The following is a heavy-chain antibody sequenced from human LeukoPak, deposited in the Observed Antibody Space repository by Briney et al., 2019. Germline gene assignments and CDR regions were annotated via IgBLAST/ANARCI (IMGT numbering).Heavy chain of an antibody. V-gene: IGHV3-7*01. J-gene: IGHJ4*02. CDR2: IKQDGSEK. D-gene: IGHD6-13*01. CDR1: GFTFSSYW. CDR3: ARYFLSIAVAGKIFDY. Sequence: PGGSLRLSCAASGFTFSSYWMSWVRQAPGKGLEWVANIKQDGSEKYYVDSVKGRFTISRDNAKNSLYLQMNSLRAEDTAVYYCARYFLSIAVAGKIFDYWGQGTLVTVSS.